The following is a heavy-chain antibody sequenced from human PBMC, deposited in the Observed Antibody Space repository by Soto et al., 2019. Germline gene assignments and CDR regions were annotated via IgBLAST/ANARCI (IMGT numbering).Heavy chain of an antibody. Sequence: SVKGSCKAAGRALSIHASRWGRQTPGQGLEWMGGIIPIFGTANYAQKFQGRVTITADKSTSTAYMELSSLRSEDTAVYYWASAMGRELPASAIWGQGTMVPVSS. J-gene: IGHJ3*02. CDR3: ASAMGRELPASAI. CDR1: GRALSIHA. CDR2: IIPIFGTA. V-gene: IGHV1-69*06. D-gene: IGHD1-26*01.